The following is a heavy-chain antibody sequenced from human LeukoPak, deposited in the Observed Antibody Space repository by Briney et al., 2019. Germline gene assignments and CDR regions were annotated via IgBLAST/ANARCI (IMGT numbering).Heavy chain of an antibody. V-gene: IGHV3-30-3*01. CDR2: ISYDGSNK. Sequence: GGSLRLSCAASGFTFSSYAMHWVRQAPGKGLEWVAVISYDGSNKYYADSVKGRFTISRDNSKNTLYLQMNSLRAEDTAVYYCARVTGGYYFDYWGQGTLVTVSS. J-gene: IGHJ4*02. CDR1: GFTFSSYA. D-gene: IGHD1-26*01. CDR3: ARVTGGYYFDY.